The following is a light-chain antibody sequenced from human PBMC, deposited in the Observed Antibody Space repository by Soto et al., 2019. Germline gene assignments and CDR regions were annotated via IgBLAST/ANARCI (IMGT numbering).Light chain of an antibody. CDR1: QSVSNNY. V-gene: IGKV3-20*01. Sequence: EIVLTQSPGTLSLSPGERATLSCRASQSVSNNYLAWFQQTPGQAPRLLIYDTSRRATGIPDRFSGSGSGTDFTLTMSRLEPEDSAMYYCQQYGNSPRTFGQGTKVEIK. CDR2: DTS. J-gene: IGKJ1*01. CDR3: QQYGNSPRT.